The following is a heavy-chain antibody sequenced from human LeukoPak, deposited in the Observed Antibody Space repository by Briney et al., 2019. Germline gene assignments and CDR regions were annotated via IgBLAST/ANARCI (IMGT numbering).Heavy chain of an antibody. CDR2: INPSGSRA. J-gene: IGHJ5*02. CDR1: GYSFTRYY. Sequence: ASVKVSCKASGYSFTRYYMHWVRQAPGQGLEWMGFINPSGSRAAYAQKFQGRLTMTRDMFTSTDYMELTSLTSDDTAVYYCARDNSVGETAWWFDPWGQGTLVTVSS. D-gene: IGHD1-26*01. V-gene: IGHV1-46*01. CDR3: ARDNSVGETAWWFDP.